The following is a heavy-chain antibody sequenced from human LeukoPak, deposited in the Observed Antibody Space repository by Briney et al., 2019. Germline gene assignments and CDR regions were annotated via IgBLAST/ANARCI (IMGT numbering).Heavy chain of an antibody. CDR2: ISWNSGTL. CDR3: VSTSPWDY. V-gene: IGHV3-9*01. D-gene: IGHD2-2*01. Sequence: GRSLRLSCAASGFTFDDYAMHWVRQAPGKGLEWVSGISWNSGTLDHADSVKGRFTISRDNSKNSLYLQMNSLSAEDTAVYYCVSTSPWDYWGQGTLVTVSS. J-gene: IGHJ4*02. CDR1: GFTFDDYA.